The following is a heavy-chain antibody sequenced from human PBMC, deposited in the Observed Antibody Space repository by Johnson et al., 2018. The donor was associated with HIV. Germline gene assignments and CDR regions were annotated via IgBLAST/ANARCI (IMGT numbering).Heavy chain of an antibody. CDR1: GFTFSRYG. CDR2: IRYDGSTK. J-gene: IGHJ3*02. CDR3: EKGGPVLQFLEWLPGRAFDI. D-gene: IGHD3-3*01. Sequence: QVQLVESGGGLVQPGGSLRLSCAASGFTFSRYGMHWIRQAPGKGLEWVAFIRYDGSTKYYADSVKGRFTISRDNSKNTRYLQMNSLRAEDKAVYYCEKGGPVLQFLEWLPGRAFDIWGQGTMVTVSS. V-gene: IGHV3-30*02.